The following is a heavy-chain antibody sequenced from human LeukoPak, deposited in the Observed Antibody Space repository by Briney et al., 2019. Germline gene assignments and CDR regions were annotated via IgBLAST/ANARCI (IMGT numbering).Heavy chain of an antibody. Sequence: GGSLRLSCAASGFIFSNYAMTWVRQAPGKGLEWVSPISGNAGSTYYIDSVKGRFTISRDNSKNTLFLQMNSLRAEDTGMYYCAKYGAPGWSGYCDYWGQGTLVTVSS. CDR2: ISGNAGST. V-gene: IGHV3-23*01. D-gene: IGHD4/OR15-4a*01. J-gene: IGHJ4*02. CDR3: AKYGAPGWSGYCDY. CDR1: GFIFSNYA.